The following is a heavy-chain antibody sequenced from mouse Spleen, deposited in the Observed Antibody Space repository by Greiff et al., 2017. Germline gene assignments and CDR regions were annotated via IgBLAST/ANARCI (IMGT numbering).Heavy chain of an antibody. CDR1: GFSLTSYG. J-gene: IGHJ4*01. Sequence: QVQLKETGPGLVAPSQSLSITCTVSGFSLTSYGVHWVRQPPGKGLEWLVVIWSDGSTNYNSALKSRLSISKDNSRSQVFLKMNSLQTDDTAMYYCARLLDYAMDYWGQGTSVTVSS. CDR3: ARLLDYAMDY. D-gene: IGHD2-1*01. CDR2: IWSDGST. V-gene: IGHV2-6*03.